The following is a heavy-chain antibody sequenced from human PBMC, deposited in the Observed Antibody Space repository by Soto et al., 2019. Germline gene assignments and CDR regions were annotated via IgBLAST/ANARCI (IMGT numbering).Heavy chain of an antibody. D-gene: IGHD5-18*01. CDR1: GFTFSSYS. J-gene: IGHJ5*02. V-gene: IGHV3-21*01. Sequence: EVQLVESGGGLVKPGGSLRLSCAASGFTFSSYSMNWVRQAPGKGLEWVSSISSSSSYIYYADSVKGRFTISRDNAQYSLYLQMNGLRAADTAVYYCARDHTGGYSYSGDWFDPWGQGTLVTVSS. CDR2: ISSSSSYI. CDR3: ARDHTGGYSYSGDWFDP.